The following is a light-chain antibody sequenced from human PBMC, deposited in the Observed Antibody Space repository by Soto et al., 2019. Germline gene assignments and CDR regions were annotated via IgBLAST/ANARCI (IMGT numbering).Light chain of an antibody. CDR1: QSVSSN. J-gene: IGKJ1*01. V-gene: IGKV3-15*01. CDR3: QQYNNWPPWT. Sequence: IVLTQSPGPLSLSTGERATLSCSASQSVSSNLAWYQQKPGQAPRLLIYGASTRATGIPARFSGSGSGTEFTLTISSLQSEDFAVYYCQQYNNWPPWTFGQGTKVDI. CDR2: GAS.